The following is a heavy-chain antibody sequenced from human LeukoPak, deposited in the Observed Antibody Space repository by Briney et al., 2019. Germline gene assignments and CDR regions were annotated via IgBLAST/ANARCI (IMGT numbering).Heavy chain of an antibody. J-gene: IGHJ4*02. CDR2: IYPGDSDT. CDR1: GYSFTSYC. D-gene: IGHD4-23*01. V-gene: IGHV5-51*01. CDR3: VRPLNGGNVY. Sequence: GESLQISCKCSGYSFTSYCIGWVRQVPRKGLEWMGIIYPGDSDTRCSPSLQGQVTISADKSISTAYLQWSSLKASDTAMYYCVRPLNGGNVYWGQGTLVTVSS.